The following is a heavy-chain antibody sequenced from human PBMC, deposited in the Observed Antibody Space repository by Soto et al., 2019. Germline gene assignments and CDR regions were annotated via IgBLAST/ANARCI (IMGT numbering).Heavy chain of an antibody. CDR1: GGSISSYY. CDR2: TSYGGST. Sequence: SETLSLTCTVSGGSISSYYWSWIRQPPGKGLEWIGTTSYGGSTNYNPSPKSRVTISADTSKNQFSLRLSSVSAADTAMYYCARDRSHSSAYWWLDYWGQGTQVTVSS. J-gene: IGHJ4*02. D-gene: IGHD3-22*01. V-gene: IGHV4-4*08. CDR3: ARDRSHSSAYWWLDY.